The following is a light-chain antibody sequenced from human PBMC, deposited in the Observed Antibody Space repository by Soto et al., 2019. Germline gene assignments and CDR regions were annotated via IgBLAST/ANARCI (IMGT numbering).Light chain of an antibody. J-gene: IGKJ1*01. CDR3: QQRSSWPWT. Sequence: ESLLRQSPATLSLSPGERATLSCRASQSIGSSLAWYQQKPGQAPRLLIYDASNRATGIPGRFSGSGSGTEFTLTISNLEPEDFAVYYCQQRSSWPWTFGQGAKVEIK. V-gene: IGKV3-11*01. CDR2: DAS. CDR1: QSIGSS.